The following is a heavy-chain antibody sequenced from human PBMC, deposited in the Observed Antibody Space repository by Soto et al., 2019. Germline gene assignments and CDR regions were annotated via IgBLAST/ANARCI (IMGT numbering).Heavy chain of an antibody. CDR3: ARGPRCINTSCSNDFYHFGLDV. D-gene: IGHD2-2*01. V-gene: IGHV4-34*01. J-gene: IGHJ6*02. CDR2: INHSGRT. CDR1: GGSFSGYF. Sequence: SETLSLTCAVYGGSFSGYFWTWVRQAPGKGLEWIGEINHSGRTNTNPSLKSRISTSVDTPKNQFSLRLSSVTAADTAFYYCARGPRCINTSCSNDFYHFGLDVWGQGTSVTVSS.